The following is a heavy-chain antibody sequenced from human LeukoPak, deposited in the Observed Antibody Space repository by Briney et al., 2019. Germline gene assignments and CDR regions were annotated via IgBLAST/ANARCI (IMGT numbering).Heavy chain of an antibody. CDR1: GFTFSSYA. D-gene: IGHD3-16*01. CDR2: ISGSGGST. V-gene: IGHV3-23*01. J-gene: IGHJ4*02. Sequence: PGGSVRLSCAASGFTFSSYAMSWVPQAPGRGRVWVTDISGSGGSTYYADSVKGRFTISRDNTKNTLYLQMNSLRAEDTAVYYCAKVAGGGAYFDYWGQGTLVTVSS. CDR3: AKVAGGGAYFDY.